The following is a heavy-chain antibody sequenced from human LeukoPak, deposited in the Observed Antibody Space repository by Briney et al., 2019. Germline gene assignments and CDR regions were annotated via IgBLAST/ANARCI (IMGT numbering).Heavy chain of an antibody. V-gene: IGHV3-53*01. D-gene: IGHD3-10*01. CDR3: ARGGSGSPLDS. CDR1: GFTVSSNY. CDR2: IYSGGST. J-gene: IGHJ4*02. Sequence: PGGSLRLAWAASGFTVSSNYMSWVRQTGGKGLEWVSVIYSGGSTYYADSVKGRFTISRDNSKNTLYLQMNSLRAEDTAVYYCARGGSGSPLDSCGQGPLVTVSS.